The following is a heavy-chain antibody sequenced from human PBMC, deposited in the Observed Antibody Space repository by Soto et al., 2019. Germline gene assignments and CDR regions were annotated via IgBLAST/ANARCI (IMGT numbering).Heavy chain of an antibody. Sequence: GGSLRLSCAASGFTFSSYSMNWVRQAPGKGLEWVSSISSSSSYIYYADSVKGRFTISRDNAKNSLYLQMNSLRAEDTAVYYCARERYCSGGSCTARAFDIWGQGTMVTVSS. J-gene: IGHJ3*02. CDR1: GFTFSSYS. CDR3: ARERYCSGGSCTARAFDI. V-gene: IGHV3-21*01. D-gene: IGHD2-15*01. CDR2: ISSSSSYI.